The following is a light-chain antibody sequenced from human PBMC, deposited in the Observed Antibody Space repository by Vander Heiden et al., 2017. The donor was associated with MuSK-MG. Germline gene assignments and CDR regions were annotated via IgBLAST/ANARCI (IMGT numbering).Light chain of an antibody. CDR3: ASWDDRLSGIV. Sequence: QSVLTQPTSASGTPGQRVTTVGSGSSSNIGSNYGYWYQQLPVTAPKLLIYRNNQRPSGVPGRFSGSKSGTSASLAISGLWSEDEAEYYCASWDDRLSGIVFGGGTKLTVL. CDR2: RNN. CDR1: SSNIGSNY. V-gene: IGLV1-47*03. J-gene: IGLJ2*01.